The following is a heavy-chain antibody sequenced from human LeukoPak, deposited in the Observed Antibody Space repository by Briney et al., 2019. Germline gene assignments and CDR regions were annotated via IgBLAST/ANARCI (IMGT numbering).Heavy chain of an antibody. Sequence: GGSLRLSCAASGFTVSSNYMSWVRQAPGKGLEWVSLIYAGGSTYYAGSVKGRFTISRDNSKNTLYLQMNSLRVEDTAVYYCAREGDSSSFGYWGQGTLVTVSS. J-gene: IGHJ4*02. D-gene: IGHD6-6*01. CDR1: GFTVSSNY. CDR2: IYAGGST. CDR3: AREGDSSSFGY. V-gene: IGHV3-53*01.